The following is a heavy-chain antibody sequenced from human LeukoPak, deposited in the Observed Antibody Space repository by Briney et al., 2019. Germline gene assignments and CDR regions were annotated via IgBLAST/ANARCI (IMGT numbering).Heavy chain of an antibody. Sequence: GGSLRLSCAASGFTFSDYYMSWIRQAPGKGLEWVAYITSSGADIYYADSVKGRFTISRDNAKNALFLRMNSLRVEDTATYYCASDIVATSGDFWGQGTLVSVSS. CDR3: ASDIVATSGDF. CDR1: GFTFSDYY. CDR2: ITSSGADI. J-gene: IGHJ4*02. D-gene: IGHD5-12*01. V-gene: IGHV3-11*01.